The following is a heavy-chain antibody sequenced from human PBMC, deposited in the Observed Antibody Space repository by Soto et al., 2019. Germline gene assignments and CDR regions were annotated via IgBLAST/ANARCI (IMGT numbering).Heavy chain of an antibody. CDR2: INPVNVNT. CDR3: ARGIATGQLDP. D-gene: IGHD6-13*01. J-gene: IGHJ5*02. CDR1: GYTFTTYT. V-gene: IGHV1-3*01. Sequence: QVQLVQSGAEVKKPGASVMLSCKASGYTFTTYTMNWVRQAPGQRLEWMGWINPVNVNTKSSQKFQDRVIITRDTSASTAYMELRSLRSEDTAVYYGARGIATGQLDPWGQGTLVIVSA.